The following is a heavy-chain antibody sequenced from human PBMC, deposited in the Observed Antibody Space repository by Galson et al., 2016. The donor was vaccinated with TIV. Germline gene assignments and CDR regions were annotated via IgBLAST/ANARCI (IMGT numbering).Heavy chain of an antibody. J-gene: IGHJ4*02. D-gene: IGHD3-16*01. CDR2: IYPGDSDT. CDR1: GYSFPSYW. CDR3: ARFYDYLWGNFDY. V-gene: IGHV5-51*03. Sequence: QSGAEVKKPGESLKISCQGSGYSFPSYWIGWVRQMPGKGLEWMGIIYPGDSDTRYSPSFQGQVTISADKSVSSAYLQWNSLKASDTAMYYCARFYDYLWGNFDYWGQGTLVTVSA.